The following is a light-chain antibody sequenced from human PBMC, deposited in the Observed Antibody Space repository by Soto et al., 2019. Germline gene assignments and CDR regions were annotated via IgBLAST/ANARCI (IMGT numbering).Light chain of an antibody. Sequence: PGDRATLSCRASQNVRSTSLAWYQQKPGQAPRLLIYGASSRATGIPDRFSGGGSGTDFTLTISRLEPEDFAVYYCQHYGSSPPITFGQGTRLEIK. CDR2: GAS. J-gene: IGKJ5*01. V-gene: IGKV3-20*01. CDR3: QHYGSSPPIT. CDR1: QNVRSTS.